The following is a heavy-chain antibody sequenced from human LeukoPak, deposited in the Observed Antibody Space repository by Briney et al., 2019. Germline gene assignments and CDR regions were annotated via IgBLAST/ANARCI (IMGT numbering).Heavy chain of an antibody. V-gene: IGHV4-4*07. J-gene: IGHJ5*02. CDR3: ARRKNTAIAMVRGVRGGLNWFDP. Sequence: SETLSLTCTVSGGSISSYYWSWIRQPAGKGLEWIGRIYTSGSTNYNPSLKSRVTMSVDTSKNQLSLKLTSVTAADTAVYYCARRKNTAIAMVRGVRGGLNWFDPWGQGTLVTVSS. D-gene: IGHD3-10*01. CDR1: GGSISSYY. CDR2: IYTSGST.